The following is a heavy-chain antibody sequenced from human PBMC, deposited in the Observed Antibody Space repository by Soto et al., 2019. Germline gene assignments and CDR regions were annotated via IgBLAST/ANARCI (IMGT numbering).Heavy chain of an antibody. CDR1: GGSISSGGYY. D-gene: IGHD5-12*01. J-gene: IGHJ4*02. V-gene: IGHV4-31*03. CDR2: IYYSGST. Sequence: SETLSLTCTVSGGSISSGGYYWSWIRQHPGKGLEWIGYIYYSGSTYYNPSLKSRVTISVDTSKNTLYLQMSSLRAEDTAVYYCVKAHGYDFDYWGQGTLVTVSS. CDR3: VKAHGYDFDY.